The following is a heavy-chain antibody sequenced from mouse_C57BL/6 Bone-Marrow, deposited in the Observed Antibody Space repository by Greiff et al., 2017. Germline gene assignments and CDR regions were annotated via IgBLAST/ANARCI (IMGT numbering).Heavy chain of an antibody. V-gene: IGHV2-2*01. Sequence: VKLQDSGPGLVQPSQSLSITCTVSGFSLTSYGVHWVRQSPGKGLEWLGVIWSGGSTDYNAAFISRLSISKDNSKSQVFFKMNSLQADDTAIYYCASPKIYYDYDGAWFAYWGQGTLVTVSA. J-gene: IGHJ3*01. CDR2: IWSGGST. CDR1: GFSLTSYG. CDR3: ASPKIYYDYDGAWFAY. D-gene: IGHD2-4*01.